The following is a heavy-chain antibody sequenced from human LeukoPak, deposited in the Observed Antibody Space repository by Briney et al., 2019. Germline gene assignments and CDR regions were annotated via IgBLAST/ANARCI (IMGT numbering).Heavy chain of an antibody. CDR2: ISGSGGRT. D-gene: IGHD3-9*01. CDR1: GFTFRCHA. J-gene: IGHJ4*02. Sequence: GGALRLSCAATGFTFRCHALSRPRQAPGKGLEWVSGISGSGGRTYYADSVRGRFTVSRDNSKNTLYLQMNSLRVEDTAVYYCAKGGEDILTGPDYWGQGTLVTVSS. CDR3: AKGGEDILTGPDY. V-gene: IGHV3-23*01.